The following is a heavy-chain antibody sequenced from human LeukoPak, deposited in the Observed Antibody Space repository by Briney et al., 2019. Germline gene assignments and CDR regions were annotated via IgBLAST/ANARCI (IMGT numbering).Heavy chain of an antibody. CDR1: GFTFSDYY. CDR2: ISSSGSTI. D-gene: IGHD1-26*01. Sequence: GGSLRLSCAASGFTFSDYYMSWIRQAPGKALEWVSYISSSGSTIYYADSVKGRFTISRDNAKNSLYLQMNSLRAEDTAVYYCARASSGTYSETDYWGQGTLVTVSS. J-gene: IGHJ4*02. V-gene: IGHV3-11*04. CDR3: ARASSGTYSETDY.